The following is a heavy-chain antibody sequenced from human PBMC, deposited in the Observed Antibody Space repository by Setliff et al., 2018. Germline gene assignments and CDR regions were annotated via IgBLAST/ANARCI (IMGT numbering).Heavy chain of an antibody. CDR3: AYDSSGYYPGY. V-gene: IGHV1-18*01. CDR1: GHTFITFG. Sequence: ASVKVSCKASGHTFITFGISWVRQAPGQGLEWMGWISAYSDDTKYAEKFQGRVTMTMDTSTGTAYMELRSLRSDDTAVYICAYDSSGYYPGYWGQGTLVTVA. J-gene: IGHJ4*02. D-gene: IGHD3-22*01. CDR2: ISAYSDDT.